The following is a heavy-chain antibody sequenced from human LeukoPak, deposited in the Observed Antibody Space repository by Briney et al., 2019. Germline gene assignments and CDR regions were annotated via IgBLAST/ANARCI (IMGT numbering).Heavy chain of an antibody. CDR2: ISSSMTI. Sequence: GGPLRLSCAASGFTFSNFHMNWVRQAPGKGPEWVSFISSSMTIYYADSVKGRFTISRDNAKNSLYLQMDSLRAEDTAVYYCARNFGLWGRGTLVTVSS. V-gene: IGHV3-69-1*01. CDR1: GFTFSNFH. J-gene: IGHJ2*01. CDR3: ARNFGL.